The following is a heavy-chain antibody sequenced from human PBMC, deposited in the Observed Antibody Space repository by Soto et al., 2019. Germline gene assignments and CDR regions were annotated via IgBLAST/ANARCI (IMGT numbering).Heavy chain of an antibody. Sequence: SETLSLTCTVSGGSISSSSYYWGWIRQPPGKGLEWIGSIYYSGSTNYNPSLKSRVTISVDTSKNQFSLKLSSVTAAGTAVYYCARLIEVLGYCSGGSCYPDAFDIWGQGTMVTVSS. CDR1: GGSISSSSYY. V-gene: IGHV4-39*01. D-gene: IGHD2-15*01. J-gene: IGHJ3*02. CDR2: IYYSGST. CDR3: ARLIEVLGYCSGGSCYPDAFDI.